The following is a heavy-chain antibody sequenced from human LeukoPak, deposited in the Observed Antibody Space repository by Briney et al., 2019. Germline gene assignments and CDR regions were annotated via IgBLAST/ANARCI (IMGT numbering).Heavy chain of an antibody. CDR2: IYYSGST. V-gene: IGHV4-59*01. J-gene: IGHJ4*02. D-gene: IGHD3-10*01. Sequence: SETLSLTCTVSGGSISSYYWSWIRQPPGKGLEWIGYIYYSGSTNYNPSLKSRVTISVDTSKNQFSLKLSSVTAADTAVSYCARAHDYYGSGSYYNVIDYWGQGTLVTVSS. CDR1: GGSISSYY. CDR3: ARAHDYYGSGSYYNVIDY.